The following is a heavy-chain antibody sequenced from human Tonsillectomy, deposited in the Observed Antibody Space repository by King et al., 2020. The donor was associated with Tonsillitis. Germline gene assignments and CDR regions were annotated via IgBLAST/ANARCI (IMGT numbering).Heavy chain of an antibody. J-gene: IGHJ6*02. V-gene: IGHV3-48*02. CDR3: ARDGDGVWSMDV. D-gene: IGHD2-8*01. CDR1: GFTFSSYS. CDR2: ITTSSSTI. Sequence: VQLVESGGGLVQPGGSLRLSCAASGFTFSSYSMNWVRQAPGKGLEWVSYITTSSSTIYYADSAKGRFTISRDNAKNSLFLQMNSLRDEDTAVYYCARDGDGVWSMDVWGQGTTVTVSS.